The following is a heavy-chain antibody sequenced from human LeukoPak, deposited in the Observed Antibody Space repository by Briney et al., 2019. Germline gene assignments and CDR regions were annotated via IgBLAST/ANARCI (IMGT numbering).Heavy chain of an antibody. CDR3: ASPYGDYDY. V-gene: IGHV3-21*01. Sequence: PGXGXEWVSSISSSSSYIYYADSVKGRFTISRDNAKNSLYLQMNSLRAEDTAVYYCASPYGDYDYWGQGTLVTVSS. D-gene: IGHD4-17*01. CDR2: ISSSSSYI. J-gene: IGHJ4*02.